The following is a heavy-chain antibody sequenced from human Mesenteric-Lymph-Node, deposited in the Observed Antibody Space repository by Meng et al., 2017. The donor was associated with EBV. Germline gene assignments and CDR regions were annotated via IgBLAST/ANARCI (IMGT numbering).Heavy chain of an antibody. CDR1: GFTFGDYY. D-gene: IGHD3-16*01. V-gene: IGHV3-11*01. CDR2: VSSGGDIM. J-gene: IGHJ4*02. CDR3: AREDYYDDTGPLRD. Sequence: QVQLVESGGGLVKPGVSLRLCCSASGFTFGDYYMSWIRQAPGKGLEWISYVSSGGDIMFYAESVKGRFTISRDNAKNSLYLQMDSLGAEDTAIYYCAREDYYDDTGPLRDWGQGALVTV.